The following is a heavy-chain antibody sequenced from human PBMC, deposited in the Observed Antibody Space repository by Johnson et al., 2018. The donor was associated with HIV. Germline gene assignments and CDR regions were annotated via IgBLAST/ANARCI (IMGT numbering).Heavy chain of an antibody. CDR3: ATEQGCSSVLWDRSADAFDI. Sequence: VQLVESGGGLVKPGGSLRLSCAASGFTFTNNAILWVRQAPGKGLEWVAVISYDGTNKYYADSVKGRFTISIDNSKNTLYLQMKSQRNEDTAVYYYATEQGCSSVLWDRSADAFDIWGQGTMVTVSS. CDR2: ISYDGTNK. D-gene: IGHD6-19*01. J-gene: IGHJ3*02. CDR1: GFTFTNNA. V-gene: IGHV3-30*04.